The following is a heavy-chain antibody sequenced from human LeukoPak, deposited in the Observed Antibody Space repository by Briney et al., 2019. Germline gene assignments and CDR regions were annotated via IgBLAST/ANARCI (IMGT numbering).Heavy chain of an antibody. CDR1: GGSFSGYY. CDR3: ARGGDIVVVPAALSYYFDY. D-gene: IGHD2-2*01. V-gene: IGHV4-34*01. CDR2: INHSGST. J-gene: IGHJ4*02. Sequence: SSETLSLTCAVYGGSFSGYYWSWIRQPPGKGLEWIGEINHSGSTNYNPPLKSRVTISVDTSKNQFSLKLSSVTAADTAVYYCARGGDIVVVPAALSYYFDYWGQGTLVTVSS.